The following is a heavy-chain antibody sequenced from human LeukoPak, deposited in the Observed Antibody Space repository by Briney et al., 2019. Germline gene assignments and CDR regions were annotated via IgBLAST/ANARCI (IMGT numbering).Heavy chain of an antibody. CDR1: GYTFTGYY. Sequence: ASVKASCKASGYTFTGYYMHWVRQAPGQGLEWMGRINPNSGGTNYAQKFQGRVTMTRDTSISTAYMELSRLRSDDTAVYYCARDGFTMVRGVIKVQHWGQGTLVTVSS. V-gene: IGHV1-2*06. CDR3: ARDGFTMVRGVIKVQH. J-gene: IGHJ1*01. D-gene: IGHD3-10*01. CDR2: INPNSGGT.